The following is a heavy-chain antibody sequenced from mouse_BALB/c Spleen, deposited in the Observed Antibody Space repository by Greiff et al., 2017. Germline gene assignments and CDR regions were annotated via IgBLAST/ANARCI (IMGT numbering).Heavy chain of an antibody. V-gene: IGHV6-6*02. CDR1: GFTFSNYW. D-gene: IGHD2-4*01. CDR2: IRLKSNNYAT. Sequence: DVKLQESGGGLVQPGGSMKLSCVASGFTFSNYWMNWVRQSPEKGLEWVAEIRLKSNNYATHYAESVKGRFTISRDDSKSSVYLQMNNLRAEDTGIYYCPIYYDSWFAYWGQGTLVTVSA. J-gene: IGHJ3*01. CDR3: PIYYDSWFAY.